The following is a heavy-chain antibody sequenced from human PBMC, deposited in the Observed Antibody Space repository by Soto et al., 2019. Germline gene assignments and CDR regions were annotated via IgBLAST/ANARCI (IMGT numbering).Heavy chain of an antibody. V-gene: IGHV5-10-1*01. CDR1: GYSFTSYW. CDR2: IDPSDSYT. CDR3: AGRSLTGTTSLINGMDV. D-gene: IGHD1-20*01. Sequence: PGESLKISCKGSGYSFTSYWISWVRQMPGKGLEWMGRIDPSDSYTNYSPSFQGHVTISADKSISTAYLQWSSLKASDTAMYYWAGRSLTGTTSLINGMDVWGQGTTVTVSS. J-gene: IGHJ6*02.